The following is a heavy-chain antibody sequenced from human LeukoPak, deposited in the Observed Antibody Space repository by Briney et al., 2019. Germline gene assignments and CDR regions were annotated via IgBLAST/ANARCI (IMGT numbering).Heavy chain of an antibody. V-gene: IGHV4-59*08. CDR3: ARYLGDDYYDSSGYYHYFDY. CDR1: GGSISSYY. D-gene: IGHD3-22*01. CDR2: IYYSGST. Sequence: SETLSLTCTVSGGSISSYYWSWIRQPPGKGLEWIGYIYYSGSTNYNPSLKSRVTISVDTSKNQFSLKLSSVTAADTAVYYCARYLGDDYYDSSGYYHYFDYWGQGTLVTVSS. J-gene: IGHJ4*02.